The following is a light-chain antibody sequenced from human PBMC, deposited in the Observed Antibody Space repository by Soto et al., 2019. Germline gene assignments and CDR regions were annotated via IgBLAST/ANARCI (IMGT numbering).Light chain of an antibody. J-gene: IGLJ3*02. Sequence: QSVLTQPPSASGTPGQRVTISCSGSSSNIGSHTVSWFQHLPGTAPKLLIYSNDQRPSGVPDRFSGSKSGTSDSLAISGLQSEDEADYYCAAWDASLNGWVFGGGTKLTVL. CDR2: SND. CDR1: SSNIGSHT. CDR3: AAWDASLNGWV. V-gene: IGLV1-44*01.